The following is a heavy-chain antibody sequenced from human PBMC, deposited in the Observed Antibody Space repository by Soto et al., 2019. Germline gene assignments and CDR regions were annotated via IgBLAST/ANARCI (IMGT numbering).Heavy chain of an antibody. D-gene: IGHD2-2*01. CDR3: ARQGPPVVPAAMPAGMDY. J-gene: IGHJ4*02. V-gene: IGHV4-39*01. Sequence: QLQLQESGPGLVKPSETLSLTCTVSGGSISSSSYYWGWIRQPPGKGLEWIGSIYYSGSTYYNPSLKSRVTISVDTSKNQFSLKLSSVTAADTAVYYCARQGPPVVPAAMPAGMDYWGQGTLVTVSS. CDR1: GGSISSSSYY. CDR2: IYYSGST.